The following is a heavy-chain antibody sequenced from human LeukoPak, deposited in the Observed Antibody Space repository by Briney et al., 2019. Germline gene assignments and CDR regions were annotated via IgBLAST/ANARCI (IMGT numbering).Heavy chain of an antibody. CDR2: ISAYNGNT. Sequence: ASVKVSCKASGYTFTSYGISWVRQAPGQGLEWMGWISAYNGNTNYAQKLQGRVTMTTDTSTSTAYMELRGLRSDDTAVYYCARVPRYCSGGSCYPTALFDYWGQGTLVTVSS. V-gene: IGHV1-18*01. D-gene: IGHD2-15*01. J-gene: IGHJ4*02. CDR1: GYTFTSYG. CDR3: ARVPRYCSGGSCYPTALFDY.